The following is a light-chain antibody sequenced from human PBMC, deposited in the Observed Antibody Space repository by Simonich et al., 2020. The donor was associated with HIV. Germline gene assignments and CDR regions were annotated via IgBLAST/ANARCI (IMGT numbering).Light chain of an antibody. CDR3: MQALQTPRT. CDR2: LGS. J-gene: IGKJ1*01. CDR1: QSLLHRDGKTY. V-gene: IGKV2-28*01. Sequence: DIVMTQSPLSLSVTPGQPASISCKSSQSLLHRDGKTYLHWYLQKPGQSPQLLIYLGSNRASGVPDRFSGSGSGTDFTLKISRVEAEDVGVYYCMQALQTPRTFGQGTKVEIK.